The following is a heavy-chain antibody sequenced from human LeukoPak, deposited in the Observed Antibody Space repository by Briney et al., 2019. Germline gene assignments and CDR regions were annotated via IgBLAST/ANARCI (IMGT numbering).Heavy chain of an antibody. D-gene: IGHD6-19*01. J-gene: IGHJ4*02. Sequence: GGSLRLSCAASGFTFSSYSMNWVRQAPGKGLEWVSSISSSSSYIYYADSVKGRFTISRDNAKNSLYLQMNSLRAEDTAVYYCARVDKWLVHFDYWGQGTLVTVSS. V-gene: IGHV3-21*04. CDR2: ISSSSSYI. CDR3: ARVDKWLVHFDY. CDR1: GFTFSSYS.